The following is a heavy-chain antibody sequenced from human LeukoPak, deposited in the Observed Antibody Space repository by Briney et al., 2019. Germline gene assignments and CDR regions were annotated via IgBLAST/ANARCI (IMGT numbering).Heavy chain of an antibody. Sequence: SETLSLTCAVYGGSFSGYYWSWIRQPPGKGLEWIGEINHSGSTYYNPSLKSRVTISVDTSKNQFSLKLSSVTAADTAVYYCAGASYGSGSYGGYYFDYWGQGTLVTVSS. CDR1: GGSFSGYY. J-gene: IGHJ4*02. D-gene: IGHD3-10*01. V-gene: IGHV4-34*01. CDR3: AGASYGSGSYGGYYFDY. CDR2: INHSGST.